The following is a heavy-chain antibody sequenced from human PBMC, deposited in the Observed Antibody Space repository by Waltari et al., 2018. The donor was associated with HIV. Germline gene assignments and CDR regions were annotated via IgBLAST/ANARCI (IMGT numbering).Heavy chain of an antibody. V-gene: IGHV3-15*05. CDR1: GLSLNSVW. CDR3: ATEEGYGSGSFLDY. J-gene: IGHJ4*02. D-gene: IGHD3-10*01. CDR2: IKRKGDGDKR. Sequence: QLVESGGDLVKPGGCLKLSCVVSGLSLNSVWMSWVRQVPGKGLEWVGRIKRKGDGDKRDIAAVVKGRFTILRNDSNNTLYLHMTDTKVEDTAVYYCATEEGYGSGSFLDYWGQGTLVTVSS.